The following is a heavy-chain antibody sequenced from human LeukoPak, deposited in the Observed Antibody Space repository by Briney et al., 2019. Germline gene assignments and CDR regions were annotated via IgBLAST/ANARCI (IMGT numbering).Heavy chain of an antibody. CDR3: AELGITMIGGV. Sequence: GGSLRLSCAASGFTFSSYEMNWVRKAPGKGLEWVSYISSSGSTIYYADSVKGRFTISRDNAKSSLYLQMNSLRAEDTAVYYCAELGITMIGGVWGKGTTVTISS. V-gene: IGHV3-48*03. D-gene: IGHD3-10*02. CDR1: GFTFSSYE. CDR2: ISSSGSTI. J-gene: IGHJ6*04.